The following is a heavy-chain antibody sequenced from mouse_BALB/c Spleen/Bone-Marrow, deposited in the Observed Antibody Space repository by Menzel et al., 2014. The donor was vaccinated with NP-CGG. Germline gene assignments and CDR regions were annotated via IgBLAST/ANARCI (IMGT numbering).Heavy chain of an antibody. V-gene: IGHV1S137*01. CDR1: GYTFTDHA. D-gene: IGHD2-14*01. CDR3: ARSGKVRNAMDY. J-gene: IGHJ4*01. Sequence: VKLQESGAKLVRPGVSVKISCKGSGYTFTDHAIHWVKRSHAKSLEWIGVISGXYGDAIYNQKFKGKATMTVDKSSSTAYMELARLTSEDSAIYYCARSGKVRNAMDYWGQGTSVTVSS. CDR2: ISGXYGDA.